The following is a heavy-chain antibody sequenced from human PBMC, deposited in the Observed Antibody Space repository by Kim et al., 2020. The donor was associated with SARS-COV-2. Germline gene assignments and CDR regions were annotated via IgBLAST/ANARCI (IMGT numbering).Heavy chain of an antibody. D-gene: IGHD6-13*01. CDR1: GYKFTNYW. Sequence: GESLKISCKGSGYKFTNYWIGWVRQMPGKGLEWMGLIYPDDSDTRYSPSFQGQVTISADKSIGTAYLQWSSLKASDTAMYYCARAIAATGHYYYYGMGVWGQGTTVTVFS. J-gene: IGHJ6*02. CDR3: ARAIAATGHYYYYGMGV. V-gene: IGHV5-51*01. CDR2: IYPDDSDT.